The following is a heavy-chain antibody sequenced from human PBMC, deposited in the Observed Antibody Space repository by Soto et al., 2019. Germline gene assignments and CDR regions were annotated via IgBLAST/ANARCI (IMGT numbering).Heavy chain of an antibody. CDR3: ARFHRNDILTGHRWFDP. J-gene: IGHJ5*02. V-gene: IGHV4-31*03. CDR1: GGSISSGGYY. CDR2: IYYSGST. Sequence: PSETLSLTCTVSGGSISSGGYYWSWIRQHPGKGLEWIGYIYYSGSTYYNPSLKSRVTISVDTSKNQFSLKLSSVTAADTAVYYCARFHRNDILTGHRWFDPWGQGTLVTVSS. D-gene: IGHD3-9*01.